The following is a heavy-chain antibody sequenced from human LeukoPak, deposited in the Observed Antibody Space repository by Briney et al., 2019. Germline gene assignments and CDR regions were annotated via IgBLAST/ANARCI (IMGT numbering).Heavy chain of an antibody. D-gene: IGHD5-12*01. Sequence: PGGSLRLSCAGSGFTFSIYSMHWVRQAPGRGLEYVSAINPNGGSTYYANSVKGRFTISRDNSKNTLYLQMGSLRAEDMAMYYCARSLGGYNAYVVNDPYEFWGQGTLVTVSS. CDR3: ARSLGGYNAYVVNDPYEF. V-gene: IGHV3-64*01. J-gene: IGHJ4*02. CDR2: INPNGGST. CDR1: GFTFSIYS.